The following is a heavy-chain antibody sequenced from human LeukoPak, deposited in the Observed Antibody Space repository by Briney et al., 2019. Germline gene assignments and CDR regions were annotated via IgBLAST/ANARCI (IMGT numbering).Heavy chain of an antibody. D-gene: IGHD1-26*01. CDR3: ARGGSYLSAFDI. J-gene: IGHJ3*02. V-gene: IGHV3-11*01. CDR2: ISPSGTDI. CDR1: GFTFSDTY. Sequence: GGSLRLSCAVSGFTFSDTYMTWIRQAPGKGLESLSYISPSGTDISYADSVKGRFTISRDNAKNSLYLQMNSLRVEDTAVYYCARGGSYLSAFDIWGQGTMVTVSS.